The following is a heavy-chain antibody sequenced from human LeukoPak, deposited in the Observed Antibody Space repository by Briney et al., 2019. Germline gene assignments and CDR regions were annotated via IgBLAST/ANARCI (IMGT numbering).Heavy chain of an antibody. CDR2: INPSGGST. J-gene: IGHJ5*02. Sequence: ASVKVSCKASGYTFTSYYMHWVPQAPGHGLECMGIINPSGGSTSYAQKSQGRVTMTRDTSTSTVYMELSSLRSEDTAVYYCARAGTSVTNWFDPWGQGTLVTVSS. V-gene: IGHV1-46*01. CDR3: ARAGTSVTNWFDP. D-gene: IGHD4-11*01. CDR1: GYTFTSYY.